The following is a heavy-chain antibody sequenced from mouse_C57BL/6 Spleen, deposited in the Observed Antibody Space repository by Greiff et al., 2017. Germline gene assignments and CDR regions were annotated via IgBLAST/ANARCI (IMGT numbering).Heavy chain of an antibody. Sequence: QVQLQQPGAELVRPGTSVKLSCKASGYTFTSYWMHWVKQRPGQGLEWIGVIDPSDSYTNYNQKFKGKATLTVDTSSSTAYMQLSSLTSEDSAVYYCARWGLRVAYWGQGTLVTVSA. CDR3: ARWGLRVAY. V-gene: IGHV1-59*01. CDR1: GYTFTSYW. J-gene: IGHJ3*01. CDR2: IDPSDSYT. D-gene: IGHD2-4*01.